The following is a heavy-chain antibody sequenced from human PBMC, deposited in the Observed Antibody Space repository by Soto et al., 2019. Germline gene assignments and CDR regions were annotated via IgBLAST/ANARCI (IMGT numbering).Heavy chain of an antibody. V-gene: IGHV4-61*03. CDR2: IYDSGST. CDR1: GGSVSSGGYY. CDR3: ARDFEPSPGFDP. Sequence: SETLSLTCTVSGGSVSSGGYYWSWIRQPPGKGLEWIGNIYDSGSTNYNPSLKSRITISIDTSKNHFSLKLSSVTAADTAVYYCARDFEPSPGFDPWGQGTLVAVSS. J-gene: IGHJ5*02. D-gene: IGHD3-9*01.